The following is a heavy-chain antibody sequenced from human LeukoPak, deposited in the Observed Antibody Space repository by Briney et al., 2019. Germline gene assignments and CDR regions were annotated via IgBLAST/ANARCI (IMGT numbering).Heavy chain of an antibody. CDR1: GFTFSNFG. V-gene: IGHV3-23*01. CDR3: ARDADYYADH. CDR2: ISAGGGT. J-gene: IGHJ1*01. D-gene: IGHD3-10*01. Sequence: QPGESLRFSCAASGFTFSNFGMSWVRQAPGNGLEWVSAISAGGGTYYADTVKGRFTISRGNAKNSLYLQMSSLRADDTAVYYCARDADYYADHWGQGTLVTVSS.